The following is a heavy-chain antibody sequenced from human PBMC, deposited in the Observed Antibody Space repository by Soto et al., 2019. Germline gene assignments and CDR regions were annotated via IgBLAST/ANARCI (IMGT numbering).Heavy chain of an antibody. CDR2: IYNSGSTIYDSGNT. Sequence: SETLSLTCTVSGGSIKSGGYYWTWIRQHPGKGLEWIGYIYNSGSTIYDSGNTYYSPSLKSRVTMSLDTSKSQFSLNLSSVTAADTAVYYCASATFVFGVLDYWGRGTLVTVSS. CDR3: ASATFVFGVLDY. J-gene: IGHJ4*02. D-gene: IGHD3-3*01. V-gene: IGHV4-31*03. CDR1: GGSIKSGGYY.